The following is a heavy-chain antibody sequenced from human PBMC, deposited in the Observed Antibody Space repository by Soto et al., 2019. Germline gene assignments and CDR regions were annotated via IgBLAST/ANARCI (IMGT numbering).Heavy chain of an antibody. CDR3: ARYQSFGAAAY. Sequence: QVQLVQSGAEVKTPGASVKVSFKASGYTFTSYGISWVRQAPGQGLEWMGWISAYNGNTNYAQKIQGRVTMTTYTSTSTAYMELRSLSSDDTAVYDCARYQSFGAAAYWGQGALVTVS. J-gene: IGHJ4*02. D-gene: IGHD3-10*01. CDR1: GYTFTSYG. V-gene: IGHV1-18*04. CDR2: ISAYNGNT.